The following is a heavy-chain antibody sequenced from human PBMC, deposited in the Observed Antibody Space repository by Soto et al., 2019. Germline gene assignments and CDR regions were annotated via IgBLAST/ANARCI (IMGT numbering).Heavy chain of an antibody. CDR1: GFTFDEYA. V-gene: IGHV3-9*01. Sequence: GGSLRLSCVASGFTFDEYAMHWVRQAPGKGLEWVSGVNWNSGRIGYADSVKGRFTISRDNAKKSLFLQMNSLRVEDTAVYYCAKDNMISFGGLIGPPDHWGQGALVTVSS. D-gene: IGHD3-16*02. CDR2: VNWNSGRI. J-gene: IGHJ4*02. CDR3: AKDNMISFGGLIGPPDH.